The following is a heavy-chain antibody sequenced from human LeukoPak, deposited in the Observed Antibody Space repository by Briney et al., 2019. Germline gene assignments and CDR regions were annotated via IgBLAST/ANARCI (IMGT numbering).Heavy chain of an antibody. CDR3: ADFGSGSYIFDY. CDR1: EFTFSTYA. V-gene: IGHV3-23*01. Sequence: GGSLRLSCVASEFTFSTYAMSWVRQAPGKGPEWVSGISSAGDSTFYADPVKGRFTISRDNSKNTLYLQMNYVRVEDTAIYYCADFGSGSYIFDYWGQGTLVTVSS. J-gene: IGHJ4*02. D-gene: IGHD3-10*01. CDR2: ISSAGDST.